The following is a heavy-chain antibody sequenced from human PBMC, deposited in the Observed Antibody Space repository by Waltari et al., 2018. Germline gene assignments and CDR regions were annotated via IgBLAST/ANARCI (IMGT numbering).Heavy chain of an antibody. CDR2: IIPIFGTA. CDR3: ARTMVRGVIIRSFDY. J-gene: IGHJ4*02. Sequence: QVQLVQSGAEVKKPGASVKVSCKASGYTFTSYGISWVRQAPGQGLEWMGWIIPIFGTANYAQKFQGRVTITADESTSTAYMELSSLRSEDTAVYYCARTMVRGVIIRSFDYWGQGTLVTVSS. D-gene: IGHD3-10*01. V-gene: IGHV1-69*13. CDR1: GYTFTSYG.